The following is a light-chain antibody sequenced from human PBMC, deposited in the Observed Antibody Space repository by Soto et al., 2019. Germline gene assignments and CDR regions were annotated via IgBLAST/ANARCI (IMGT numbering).Light chain of an antibody. Sequence: EIVLTQSPDNLSVSPGERATLSCRASQSIATTLAWYQHKPGQAPRVLIYGASTRATDVPPRFSGSGSGTDFTLTISSLQSEDFVVYYCQQYNNWPYSFGQGTKLEIK. V-gene: IGKV3-15*01. CDR1: QSIATT. CDR2: GAS. J-gene: IGKJ2*01. CDR3: QQYNNWPYS.